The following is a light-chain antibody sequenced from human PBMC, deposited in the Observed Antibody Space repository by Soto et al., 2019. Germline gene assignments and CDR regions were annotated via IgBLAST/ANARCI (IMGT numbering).Light chain of an antibody. CDR1: QGINTF. Sequence: IQLTQARASLSASAGYRVTITCRASQGINTFLAWYQQKPGKAPKLLIYAASTLQSGVPSRFSGSGSGTEFSLTISSLQPEDFATYYCQQSYSTPLTFGRGTKVDIK. CDR2: AAS. CDR3: QQSYSTPLT. V-gene: IGKV1-39*01. J-gene: IGKJ4*01.